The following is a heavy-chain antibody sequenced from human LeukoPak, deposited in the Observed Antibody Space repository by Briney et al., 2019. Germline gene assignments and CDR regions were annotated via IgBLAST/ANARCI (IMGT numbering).Heavy chain of an antibody. V-gene: IGHV1-2*02. CDR2: INPNSGGT. CDR1: GYTFTGYY. D-gene: IGHD6-19*01. J-gene: IGHJ6*02. Sequence: GESLKISCKGSGYTFTGYYMHWVRQAPGQGLEWMGWINPNSGGTNYAQKFQGRVTMTRDTSISTAYMELSRLRSDDTAVYYCARSIIAVYGMDVWGQGTTVTVSS. CDR3: ARSIIAVYGMDV.